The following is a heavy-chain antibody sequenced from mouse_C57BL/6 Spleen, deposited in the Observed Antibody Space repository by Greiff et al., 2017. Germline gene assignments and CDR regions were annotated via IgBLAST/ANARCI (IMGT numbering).Heavy chain of an antibody. CDR1: GYTFTSYG. Sequence: QVQLKESGAELARPGASVKLSCKASGYTFTSYGISWVKQRTGQGLEWIGEIYPRSGNTYYNEKFKGKATLTADKSSSTAYMELRSLTSEDSAVYFCARLDGYYEGAMDYWGQGTSVTVSS. V-gene: IGHV1-81*01. J-gene: IGHJ4*01. CDR2: IYPRSGNT. CDR3: ARLDGYYEGAMDY. D-gene: IGHD2-3*01.